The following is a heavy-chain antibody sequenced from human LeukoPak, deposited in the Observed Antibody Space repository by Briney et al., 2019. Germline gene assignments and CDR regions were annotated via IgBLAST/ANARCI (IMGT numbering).Heavy chain of an antibody. CDR3: ASAGIAVAALDY. CDR2: IYTVGST. Sequence: KPSETLSLTCTVSGGSISSYYWSWIRQPAGKGLEWIGRIYTVGSTTYNPSLKSRVTMSVDTSKNQFSLKLSSVTAADTAVYYCASAGIAVAALDYWGQGTLVTVSS. CDR1: GGSISSYY. V-gene: IGHV4-4*07. D-gene: IGHD6-19*01. J-gene: IGHJ4*02.